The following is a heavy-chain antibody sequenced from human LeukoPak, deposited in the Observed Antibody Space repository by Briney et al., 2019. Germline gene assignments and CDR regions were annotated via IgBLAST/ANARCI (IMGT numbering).Heavy chain of an antibody. CDR3: ARGYSSGWPDF. CDR1: GFTVSTSY. V-gene: IGHV3-53*01. J-gene: IGHJ4*02. Sequence: GGSLRLSCAASGFTVSTSYMNWVRQAPGKGLEWVSVIYGGGSTYYADSVRGRFTISRDNSKNTLYLQMNSLRAEDTALYFCARGYSSGWPDFWGQGTLVAVSS. D-gene: IGHD6-25*01. CDR2: IYGGGST.